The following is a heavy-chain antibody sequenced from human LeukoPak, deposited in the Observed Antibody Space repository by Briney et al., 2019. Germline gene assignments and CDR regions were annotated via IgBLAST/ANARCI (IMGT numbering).Heavy chain of an antibody. Sequence: PSETLSLTCTVSGGSISSYYWSWIRQPPGKGLEWIGYIYYSGSTNYNPSLKSRVTISVDTSKNQFSLKLSSVTAADTAVYYCARGVLKSSGWYIGDYWGQGTLVTVSS. CDR1: GGSISSYY. CDR3: ARGVLKSSGWYIGDY. V-gene: IGHV4-59*08. CDR2: IYYSGST. J-gene: IGHJ4*02. D-gene: IGHD6-19*01.